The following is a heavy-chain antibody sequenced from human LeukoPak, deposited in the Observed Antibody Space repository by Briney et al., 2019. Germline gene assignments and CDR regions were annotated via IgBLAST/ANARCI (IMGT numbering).Heavy chain of an antibody. CDR3: ASSSWSPRLYYYYGMDV. V-gene: IGHV1-3*01. CDR2: INAGNGNT. D-gene: IGHD6-13*01. Sequence: ASVKVSCKASGYTFTSYAMHWVRQAPGQRLEWMGWINAGNGNTKYSQKFQGRVTITRDTSASTAYMELSSLRSEDTAVYYCASSSWSPRLYYYYGMDVWGQGTTVTVSS. J-gene: IGHJ6*02. CDR1: GYTFTSYA.